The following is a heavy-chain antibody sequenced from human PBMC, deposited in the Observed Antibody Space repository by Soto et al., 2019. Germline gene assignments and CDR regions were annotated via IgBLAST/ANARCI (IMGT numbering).Heavy chain of an antibody. J-gene: IGHJ4*02. D-gene: IGHD1-1*01. V-gene: IGHV4-39*01. CDR3: ARHIHNQGFEYYFDP. Sequence: SETLSLTCNASGDSITRSGSAWCWIRQSPGKGLEWIGTIDYSGNIYYIPSLKSRITISVDTSKNQISLKLSSVTAADTAVYYCARHIHNQGFEYYFDPWGQGTLATVSS. CDR1: GDSITRSGSA. CDR2: IDYSGNI.